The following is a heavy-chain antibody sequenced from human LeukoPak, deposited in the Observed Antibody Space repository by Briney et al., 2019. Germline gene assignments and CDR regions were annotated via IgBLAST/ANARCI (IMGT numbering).Heavy chain of an antibody. CDR1: DDSFSSHY. CDR3: ARDLVTVTKGLDI. Sequence: SETLSLTCAVSDDSFSSHYWAWIRQPPGKGLEWIGYISYIGSTNYNPSLKSRVTISIDTSRNQFSLRLSSVTATDTAVYYCARDLVTVTKGLDIWGQGTMVSVSS. V-gene: IGHV4-59*11. CDR2: ISYIGST. J-gene: IGHJ3*02. D-gene: IGHD4-17*01.